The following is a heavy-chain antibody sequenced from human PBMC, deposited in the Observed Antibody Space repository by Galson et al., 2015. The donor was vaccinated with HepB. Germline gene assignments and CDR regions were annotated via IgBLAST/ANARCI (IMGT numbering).Heavy chain of an antibody. CDR3: ARDRPYDHSVSQLHY. J-gene: IGHJ4*02. CDR2: ILPMFGVS. CDR1: GDTSTAFY. V-gene: IGHV1-2*01. Sequence: SVKVSCKVSGDTSTAFYLNWVRQAPGQGVEWIGNILPMFGVSQYAEKFQGRVTPNADLSTGMFYMVVKSLRSEDTAVYYCARDRPYDHSVSQLHYWGQGTLLTVAS. D-gene: IGHD5-12*01.